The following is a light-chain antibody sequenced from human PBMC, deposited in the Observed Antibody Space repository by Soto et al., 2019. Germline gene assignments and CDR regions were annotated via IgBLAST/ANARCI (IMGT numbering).Light chain of an antibody. CDR2: KAS. Sequence: DVQMTQSPSTLSGSVGARVTITCLASQTISSWLAWYQQKPGKAPKLLIYKASTLKSGVPSRFSGSGSGTEFTLTISSLQPEDVATYFCQKYNSPPRAFGQGTKVDVK. CDR3: QKYNSPPRA. CDR1: QTISSW. J-gene: IGKJ1*01. V-gene: IGKV1-5*03.